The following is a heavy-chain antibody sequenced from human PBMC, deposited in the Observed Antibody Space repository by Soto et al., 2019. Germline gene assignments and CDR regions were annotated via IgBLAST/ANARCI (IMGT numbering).Heavy chain of an antibody. CDR1: GFTFSSYA. J-gene: IGHJ1*01. Sequence: QVQLVESGGGVVQPGRSLRLSCAASGFTFSSYAMHWVRQAPGKGLEWVAVISYDGSNKYYADSVKGRFTISRDNSKTTLYLQMNSLRAEDTAVYYCARGPDSLAAAGTTEYFQHWGQGTLVTVSS. CDR3: ARGPDSLAAAGTTEYFQH. V-gene: IGHV3-30-3*01. CDR2: ISYDGSNK. D-gene: IGHD6-13*01.